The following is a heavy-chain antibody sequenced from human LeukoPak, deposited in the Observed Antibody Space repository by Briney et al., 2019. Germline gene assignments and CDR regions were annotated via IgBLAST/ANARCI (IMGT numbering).Heavy chain of an antibody. CDR3: ARTGYIYGSDAFDI. D-gene: IGHD5-18*01. Sequence: GASVKVSCKASGYTFTGYYMHWVRQAPGQGLEWMGWINPNSGGTNYAQKFQGRVTMTRDTSISTAYMELSRLRSDDTAVYYCARTGYIYGSDAFDIWGQGTMVTVSP. CDR2: INPNSGGT. CDR1: GYTFTGYY. V-gene: IGHV1-2*02. J-gene: IGHJ3*02.